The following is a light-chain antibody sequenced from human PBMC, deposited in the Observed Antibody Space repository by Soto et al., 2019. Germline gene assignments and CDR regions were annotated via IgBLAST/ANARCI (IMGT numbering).Light chain of an antibody. CDR1: QSVGSSF. V-gene: IGKV3D-20*01. Sequence: EVVLTQSPATLSLSPGERATLSCGASQSVGSSFLAWYQHKPGLAPRLLVYDVSIRATAIPDRFSGSGSGTDFTLTISRLEPEDFAVYYCQQYVSSPITFGQGTRLEIK. CDR3: QQYVSSPIT. CDR2: DVS. J-gene: IGKJ5*01.